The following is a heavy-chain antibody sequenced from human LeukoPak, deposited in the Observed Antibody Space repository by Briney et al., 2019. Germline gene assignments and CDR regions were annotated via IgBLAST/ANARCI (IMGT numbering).Heavy chain of an antibody. CDR3: ARDHTIFGAVLYYFDY. J-gene: IGHJ4*02. Sequence: GGSLRLSCAASGFTFSSYAMHWVHQAPGKGLEWVAVISYDGSNKYYADSVKGRFTISRDNSKNTLYLQMNSLRAEDTAVYYCARDHTIFGAVLYYFDYWGQGTLVTVSS. V-gene: IGHV3-30-3*01. CDR1: GFTFSSYA. CDR2: ISYDGSNK. D-gene: IGHD3-3*01.